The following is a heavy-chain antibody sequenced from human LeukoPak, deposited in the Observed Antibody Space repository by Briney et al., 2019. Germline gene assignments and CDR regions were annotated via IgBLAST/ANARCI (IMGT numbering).Heavy chain of an antibody. CDR2: IRQDGNEK. V-gene: IGHV3-7*02. CDR1: GFXFSTYW. CDR3: ARLKGESSLFDY. J-gene: IGHJ4*02. D-gene: IGHD1-26*01. Sequence: GGSLRLSCVASGFXFSTYWMTWVRQAPGKGLEWMAYIRQDGNEKYYVDSVKGRSTISRDDTKNSLYLQMDSLRAEDTAVYYCARLKGESSLFDYWGQGILVTVSS.